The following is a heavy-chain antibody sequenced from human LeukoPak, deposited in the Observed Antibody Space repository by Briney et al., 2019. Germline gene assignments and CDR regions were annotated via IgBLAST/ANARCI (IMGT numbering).Heavy chain of an antibody. Sequence: GGSLRLSCAASGFTFSSYGMQWVRQDPGKGLEWVAIISYDGSTKYYGDSVRGRFTISRDNSKSTVYLQMNSLRADHTAVYYCAKGPGYSSGWYAKRHKKEYYFDYWGQGTLVTVSS. V-gene: IGHV3-30*18. CDR1: GFTFSSYG. CDR2: ISYDGSTK. J-gene: IGHJ4*02. CDR3: AKGPGYSSGWYAKRHKKEYYFDY. D-gene: IGHD6-19*01.